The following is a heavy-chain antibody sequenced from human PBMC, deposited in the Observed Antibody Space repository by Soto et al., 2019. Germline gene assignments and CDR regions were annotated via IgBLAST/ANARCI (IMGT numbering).Heavy chain of an antibody. CDR3: ANMDYVAYGTGAFDI. CDR2: IKQDGSEK. Sequence: EVQLVESGGGLVQRGGSLRLSCAASGFSFSSYWMSWVRQAPGKGPEWVANIKQDGSEKYYVDSVKGRFTISRDNAKNSLYLQMNSLRVEDMAVYYCANMDYVAYGTGAFDIWGQGTMVTVSS. D-gene: IGHD4-17*01. V-gene: IGHV3-7*01. J-gene: IGHJ3*02. CDR1: GFSFSSYW.